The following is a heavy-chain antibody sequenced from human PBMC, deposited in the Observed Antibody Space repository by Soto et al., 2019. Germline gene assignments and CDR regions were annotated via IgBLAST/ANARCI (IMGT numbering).Heavy chain of an antibody. CDR2: ISSDGSNR. V-gene: IGHV3-30-3*01. Sequence: PGGSLRLSCAASGFTFSVYALQLVRQAPGKGLEWVTVISSDGSNRYYADSVKGRFTISRDNSKNTLYLQMNSLRVEDTAIYICAHLAGLAHTDDFWGQGTPVTVSS. J-gene: IGHJ4*02. CDR1: GFTFSVYA. D-gene: IGHD3-9*01. CDR3: AHLAGLAHTDDF.